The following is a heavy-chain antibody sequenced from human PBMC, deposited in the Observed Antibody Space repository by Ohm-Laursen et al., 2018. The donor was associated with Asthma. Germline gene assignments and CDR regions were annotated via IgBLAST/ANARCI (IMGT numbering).Heavy chain of an antibody. CDR3: ARGNLEGLL. Sequence: SLRLSCAASGFTLGDYFMHWVRQGPGEGLHWLSHLFPDGRRTNYAAAVRGRFTISRDDAQNTLYLQMSSLTVADTAVYYCARGNLEGLLWGQGTLVTVSS. D-gene: IGHD3-10*01. CDR1: GFTLGDYF. V-gene: IGHV3-74*01. CDR2: LFPDGRRT. J-gene: IGHJ4*02.